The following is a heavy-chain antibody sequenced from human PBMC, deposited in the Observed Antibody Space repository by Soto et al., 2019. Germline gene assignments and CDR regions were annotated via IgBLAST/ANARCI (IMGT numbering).Heavy chain of an antibody. V-gene: IGHV3-21*01. J-gene: IGHJ1*01. CDR3: ARSPENGDYDSYSEYFQH. Sequence: GGSLRLSCAASGFTFSSYSMNWVRQAPGKGLEWVSSISSSSSYIYYADSVKGRFTISRDNAKNSLYLQMNSLRAEDMAVYYCARSPENGDYDSYSEYFQHWGQGTLVTVSS. D-gene: IGHD4-17*01. CDR2: ISSSSSYI. CDR1: GFTFSSYS.